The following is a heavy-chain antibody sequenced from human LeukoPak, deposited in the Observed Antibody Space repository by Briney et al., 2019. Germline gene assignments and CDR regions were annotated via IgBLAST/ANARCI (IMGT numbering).Heavy chain of an antibody. V-gene: IGHV1-18*01. CDR2: ISAYNGNT. J-gene: IGHJ4*02. Sequence: ASVKVSCKASGYTFTSYGISWVRQAPGQGLEWMGWISAYNGNTHYAQKLQGRVTMTTDTSTSTAYMELRSLRSDDTAVYYCARGSTARYYYDSSGYYRGAVDYWGQGTLVTISS. CDR1: GYTFTSYG. D-gene: IGHD3-22*01. CDR3: ARGSTARYYYDSSGYYRGAVDY.